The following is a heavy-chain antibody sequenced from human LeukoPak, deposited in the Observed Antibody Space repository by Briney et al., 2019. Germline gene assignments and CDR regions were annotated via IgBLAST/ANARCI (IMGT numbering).Heavy chain of an antibody. Sequence: GSLRLSCASTGFTFTTYCIKLVRQAPGKGLEWIGEIYHSGSTNYNPSLKSRVTISVDKSKNQFSLKLSSVTAADTAVYYCARDQNSGCPPAYWGQGTLVTVSS. D-gene: IGHD6-19*01. CDR3: ARDQNSGCPPAY. V-gene: IGHV4-4*02. CDR2: IYHSGST. CDR1: GFTFTTYC. J-gene: IGHJ4*02.